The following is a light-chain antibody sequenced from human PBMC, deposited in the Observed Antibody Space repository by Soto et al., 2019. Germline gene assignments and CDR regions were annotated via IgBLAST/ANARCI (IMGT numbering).Light chain of an antibody. CDR3: QLYGDSPMYT. CDR2: GAS. CDR1: QSVSSSY. Sequence: EIVLTQSPGTLSLSPGERATLSCRASQSVSSSYLAWYQQKPDQAPRLLIYGASSRATGIPDRVSGSGSGTDFTLTISRLEPEDFAVYYCQLYGDSPMYTFGQGTKVDIK. J-gene: IGKJ2*01. V-gene: IGKV3-20*01.